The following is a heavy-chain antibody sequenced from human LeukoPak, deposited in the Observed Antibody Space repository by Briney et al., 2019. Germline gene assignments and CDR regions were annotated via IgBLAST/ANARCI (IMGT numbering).Heavy chain of an antibody. CDR2: IYYSEST. J-gene: IGHJ6*02. CDR3: ARVTNVDYYYYGMDV. D-gene: IGHD4-11*01. Sequence: PSQTLSLTCTVSGGSISSGGYYWSWIRQHPGKGLEGIGYIYYSESTYYNPSLKSRVTISVDTSKNQFSLKLSSVTAADTAVYYCARVTNVDYYYYGMDVWGQGTTVTVSS. V-gene: IGHV4-31*03. CDR1: GGSISSGGYY.